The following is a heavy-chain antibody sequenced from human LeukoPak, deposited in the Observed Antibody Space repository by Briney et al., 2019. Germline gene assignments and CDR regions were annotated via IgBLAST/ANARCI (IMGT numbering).Heavy chain of an antibody. Sequence: GGSLRLSCVASGFIFSSYAMHWVRQAPGKGLEWVAVISYDGSNKYYADSVKGRFTISRDNSKNTLYLQMNGLRAEDTAVYYCAKGEAVYNWFDPWGQGTLVTVSS. CDR1: GFIFSSYA. D-gene: IGHD6-19*01. CDR2: ISYDGSNK. J-gene: IGHJ5*02. CDR3: AKGEAVYNWFDP. V-gene: IGHV3-30-3*01.